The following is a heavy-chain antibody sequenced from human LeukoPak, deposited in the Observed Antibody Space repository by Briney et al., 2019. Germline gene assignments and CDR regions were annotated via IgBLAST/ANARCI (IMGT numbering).Heavy chain of an antibody. CDR2: INHSGST. CDR3: AKVRYESLDYYYYMDV. J-gene: IGHJ6*03. D-gene: IGHD1-14*01. CDR1: GGSFTYYY. Sequence: SETLSLTCAVYGGSFTYYYWGWIRQSPGKGLEWIGEINHSGSTHYNPSLESRVTILVDTSKDQFSLKLTSVTAADTAVYYCAKVRYESLDYYYYMDVWGKGTTISVSS. V-gene: IGHV4-34*01.